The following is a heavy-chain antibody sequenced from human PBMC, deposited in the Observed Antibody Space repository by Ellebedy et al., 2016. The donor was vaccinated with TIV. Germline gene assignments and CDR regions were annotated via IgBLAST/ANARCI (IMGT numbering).Heavy chain of an antibody. V-gene: IGHV4-34*01. D-gene: IGHD3-9*01. CDR1: GGSFSAYY. J-gene: IGHJ4*02. CDR3: ARTPYDLLTGYYSSYFDS. Sequence: MPSETLSLTFAVYGGSFSAYYWTWIRQPPGKGLEWIGEINHSGSTNYSPSLKTRVTISVDTSKNQFSLHLSSVTAADTTVYYCARTPYDLLTGYYSSYFDSWGQGTLVTVSS. CDR2: INHSGST.